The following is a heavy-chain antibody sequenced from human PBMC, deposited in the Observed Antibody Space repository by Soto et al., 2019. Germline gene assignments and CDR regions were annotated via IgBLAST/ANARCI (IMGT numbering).Heavy chain of an antibody. Sequence: QVQLVQSGAEVKKPGASVKVSCKASGYTFTSYGISWVRQAPGQGLEWMGWISAYNGNTNYAHKHQGRVTMTTDTSASTAYMELRSQRSDDTAVYYCARGSSSWDENWFDPCGQGTLVTVSS. J-gene: IGHJ5*02. V-gene: IGHV1-18*01. CDR1: GYTFTSYG. CDR3: ARGSSSWDENWFDP. CDR2: ISAYNGNT. D-gene: IGHD6-13*01.